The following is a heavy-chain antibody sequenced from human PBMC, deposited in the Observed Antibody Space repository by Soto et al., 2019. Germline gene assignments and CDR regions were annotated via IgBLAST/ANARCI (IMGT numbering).Heavy chain of an antibody. J-gene: IGHJ6*02. CDR1: GGSISSYY. CDR3: ASTXYYDSSGYYYDYYGMDV. D-gene: IGHD3-22*01. Sequence: SETLSLTCAVSGGSISSYYWSWIRQPAGKGLEWIGRIYTSGSTNYNPSLKSRVTMSVDTSKNQFSLKLSSVTAADTAVYYCASTXYYDSSGYYYDYYGMDVWGQGTTVTVSS. V-gene: IGHV4-4*07. CDR2: IYTSGST.